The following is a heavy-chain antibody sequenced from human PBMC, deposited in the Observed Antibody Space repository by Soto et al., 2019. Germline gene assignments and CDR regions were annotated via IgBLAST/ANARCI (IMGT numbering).Heavy chain of an antibody. V-gene: IGHV4-30-4*01. CDR3: YNQDTAMVTLDY. Sequence: QVQLQESGPGLVKPSQTLSLTCTVSGGSISSGDYYWSWIRQPPGKGLEWIWYTYYIGSTYYNPSLMSRFTISVDTSKNQFSLMLSSVTTADTAVYYWYNQDTAMVTLDYWGQGTLVTVSS. CDR1: GGSISSGDYY. J-gene: IGHJ4*02. D-gene: IGHD5-18*01. CDR2: TYYIGST.